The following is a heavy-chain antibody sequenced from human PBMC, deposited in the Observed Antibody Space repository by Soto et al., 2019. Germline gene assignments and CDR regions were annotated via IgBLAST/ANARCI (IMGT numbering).Heavy chain of an antibody. CDR2: INHSGST. J-gene: IGHJ5*02. Sequence: SETLSLTCAVYGGSFSGYYWSWIRQPPGKGLEWIGEINHSGSTNYNPSLKSRVTISVDTSKNQFSLKLSSVTAADTAVYYCARSPQPPYYDFWSGYNWFDPWGQGTLVTVSS. D-gene: IGHD3-3*01. CDR1: GGSFSGYY. V-gene: IGHV4-34*01. CDR3: ARSPQPPYYDFWSGYNWFDP.